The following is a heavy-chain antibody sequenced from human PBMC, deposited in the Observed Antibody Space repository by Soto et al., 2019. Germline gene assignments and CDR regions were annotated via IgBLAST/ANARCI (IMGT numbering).Heavy chain of an antibody. CDR1: GYTFTSYG. CDR3: AAGMDSSGSDVPYYYYYGMDV. J-gene: IGHJ6*02. Sequence: ASVKVSCKASGYTFTSYGISWVRQAPGQGLEWMGWISAYNGNTNYAQKLQGRVTITRDMSTSTAYMELSSLRSEDTAVYYCAAGMDSSGSDVPYYYYYGMDVWGQGTTVTVSS. D-gene: IGHD3-22*01. CDR2: ISAYNGNT. V-gene: IGHV1-18*01.